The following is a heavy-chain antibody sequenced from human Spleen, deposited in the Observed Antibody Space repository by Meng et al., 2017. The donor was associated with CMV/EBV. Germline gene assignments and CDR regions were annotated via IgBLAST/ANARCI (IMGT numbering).Heavy chain of an antibody. CDR1: RYRFPTYW. CDR2: IYAGDSDT. V-gene: IGHV5-51*01. J-gene: IGHJ6*02. Sequence: GESLKISCKGSRYRFPTYWIDWVRQMPGKGLEWMGIIYAGDSDTRNSPSFQGQVIMSADKSFTTACLQWSSLKASDTAMCYCARLWGYCSSTSCYFGATYGMDVWGQGTTVTVSS. CDR3: ARLWGYCSSTSCYFGATYGMDV. D-gene: IGHD2-2*01.